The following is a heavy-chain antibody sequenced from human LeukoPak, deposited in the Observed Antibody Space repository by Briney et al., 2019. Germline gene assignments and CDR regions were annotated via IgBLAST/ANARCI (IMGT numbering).Heavy chain of an antibody. V-gene: IGHV1-2*02. Sequence: GASVKVSCTASGYTFTGYYMHWVRQAPGQGLEWMGWINPNSGGTNYAQKFQGRVTMTRDTSISTAYMELSRLRSDDTAVYYCASSPRIAVAGIGDYWGQGTLVTVSS. CDR2: INPNSGGT. D-gene: IGHD6-19*01. CDR3: ASSPRIAVAGIGDY. J-gene: IGHJ4*02. CDR1: GYTFTGYY.